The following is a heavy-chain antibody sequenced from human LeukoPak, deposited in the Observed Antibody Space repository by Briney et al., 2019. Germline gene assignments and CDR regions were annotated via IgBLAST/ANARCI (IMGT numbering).Heavy chain of an antibody. CDR3: ARDLILDY. J-gene: IGHJ4*02. Sequence: GGSLRLSCAASGFTVSSNYMSWARQAPGKGLEWVSSISSSSSYIYYANSVKGRFTISRDNAKNSLYLQMNSLRAEDTAVYYCARDLILDYWGQGTLVTVSS. CDR2: ISSSSSYI. V-gene: IGHV3-21*01. D-gene: IGHD2-21*01. CDR1: GFTVSSNY.